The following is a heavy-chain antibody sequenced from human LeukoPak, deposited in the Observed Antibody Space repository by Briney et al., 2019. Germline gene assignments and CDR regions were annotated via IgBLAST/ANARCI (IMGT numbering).Heavy chain of an antibody. V-gene: IGHV4-34*01. CDR1: GGSFSGYY. Sequence: PSETLSLTCAVYGGSFSGYYWSWIRQPPGKGLEWIGEINHSGSTNYNPSLKSRVTISVDTSKNQFSLKLSSVTAADTAVYYYARGRYYYDPWGQGTLVTVSS. D-gene: IGHD3-22*01. J-gene: IGHJ4*02. CDR3: ARGRYYYDP. CDR2: INHSGST.